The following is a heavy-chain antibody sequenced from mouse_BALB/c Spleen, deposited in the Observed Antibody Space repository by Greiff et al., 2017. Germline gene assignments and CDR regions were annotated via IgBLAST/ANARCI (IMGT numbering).Heavy chain of an antibody. CDR3: ARGPGGNYPYYAMDY. CDR2: IDPANGNT. CDR1: GFNIKDTY. Sequence: EVQLKESGAELVKPGASVKLSCTASGFNIKDTYMHWVKQRPEQGLEWIGRIDPANGNTKYDPKFQGKATITADTSSNTAYLQLSSLTSEDTAVYYCARGPGGNYPYYAMDYWGQGTSVTVSS. D-gene: IGHD2-1*01. V-gene: IGHV14-3*02. J-gene: IGHJ4*01.